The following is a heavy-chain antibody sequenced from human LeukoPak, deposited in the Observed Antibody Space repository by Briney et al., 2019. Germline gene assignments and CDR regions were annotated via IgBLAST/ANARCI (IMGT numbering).Heavy chain of an antibody. J-gene: IGHJ6*03. Sequence: GGSLRLSCAASGFTFRFYGMHWVRQAPGKGLEWVAFIRYDGSYKYYADSVKGRFTISRDKSKNTLYLQMNSLRAKDTAVYFCARDQRGVYSKHPPYYYCYYGDVWGKGTTVTVSS. CDR3: ARDQRGVYSKHPPYYYCYYGDV. CDR1: GFTFRFYG. V-gene: IGHV3-30*02. CDR2: IRYDGSYK. D-gene: IGHD4-11*01.